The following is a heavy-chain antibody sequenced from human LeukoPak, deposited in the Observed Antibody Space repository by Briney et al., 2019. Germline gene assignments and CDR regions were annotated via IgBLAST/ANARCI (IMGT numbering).Heavy chain of an antibody. CDR3: ARDLSGTSAFDI. J-gene: IGHJ3*02. CDR1: GFTFSSYS. CDR2: ISSSSSYI. V-gene: IGHV3-21*01. D-gene: IGHD1-1*01. Sequence: GGSLRLSCAASGFTFSSYSMNWVRQAPGKGLEWVSSISSSSSYIYYADSVRGRFTISRDNAKNSLYLQMKRLRAEDMSVDYCARDLSGTSAFDIWGQGTMVTVSS.